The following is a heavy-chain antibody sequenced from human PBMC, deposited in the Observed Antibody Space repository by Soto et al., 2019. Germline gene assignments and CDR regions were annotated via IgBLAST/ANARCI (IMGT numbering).Heavy chain of an antibody. D-gene: IGHD1-26*01. J-gene: IGHJ4*02. CDR2: ISPIFGTA. CDR3: ARDGGRHSGGIDY. Sequence: QVQLVQSGAEVKKPGSSVKVSCKASGGTFSSYSINWVRQAPGQGLEWMGEISPIFGTANYAQKFQGRVTITADESTSTAYMELSSLRSEDTAVYYCARDGGRHSGGIDYWGQGALVPGSS. CDR1: GGTFSSYS. V-gene: IGHV1-69*01.